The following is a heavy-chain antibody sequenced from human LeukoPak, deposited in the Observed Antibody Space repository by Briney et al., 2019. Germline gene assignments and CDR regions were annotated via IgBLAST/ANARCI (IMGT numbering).Heavy chain of an antibody. J-gene: IGHJ4*02. CDR3: ARLNRGYCYGTTCYMEPGAGH. V-gene: IGHV3-74*01. Sequence: PGGSLRLSCAASEFTFSTYWMHWVRQAPGKGLVWVSHINPDGTTTNYADSVKGRFTISRDDAKNSLYLQMNSLRAEDTALYYCARLNRGYCYGTTCYMEPGAGHWGQGTLVTVSS. CDR1: EFTFSTYW. D-gene: IGHD2-2*02. CDR2: INPDGTTT.